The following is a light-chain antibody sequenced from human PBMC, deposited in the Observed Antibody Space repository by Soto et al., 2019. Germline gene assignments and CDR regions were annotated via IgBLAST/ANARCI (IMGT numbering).Light chain of an antibody. CDR1: SSDVGSYNL. V-gene: IGLV2-14*02. J-gene: IGLJ1*01. CDR3: SSYAGSNNLYV. Sequence: QSALTQPASVSGSPGQSITISCTGTSSDVGSYNLVSWYQQHPGKAPKLMIYEGSKRPSGVSNRFSGSKSGNTASLSVSGLQAEDEDDYYCSSYAGSNNLYVFGTGTKLTVL. CDR2: EGS.